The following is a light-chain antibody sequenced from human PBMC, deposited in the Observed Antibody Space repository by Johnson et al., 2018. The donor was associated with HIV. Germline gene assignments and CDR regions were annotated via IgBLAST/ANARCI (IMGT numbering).Light chain of an antibody. CDR3: GTWDSSLSAYYG. CDR2: ENN. V-gene: IGLV1-51*02. CDR1: SSNIGNNY. J-gene: IGLJ1*01. Sequence: QSVLTQPPSVSAAPGQKVTISCSGSSSNIGNNYVSWYQQLPGTAPKLLIYENNKRPSGIPDRFSGSKSGTSATLGITGLQTGDEADYYCGTWDSSLSAYYGIGTGTKVTVL.